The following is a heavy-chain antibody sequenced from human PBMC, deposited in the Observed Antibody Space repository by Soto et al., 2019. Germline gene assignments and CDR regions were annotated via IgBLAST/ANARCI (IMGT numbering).Heavy chain of an antibody. J-gene: IGHJ6*02. V-gene: IGHV4-59*01. CDR2: IYYSGST. CDR3: ARGDSSGYSNSYYYYGMDV. CDR1: GGSISSYY. Sequence: SETLSLTCTVSGGSISSYYWSWIRQPPGKGLEWIGYIYYSGSTNYNPSLKSRVTISVDTSKNQFSLKLSSVTAADTAVYYCARGDSSGYSNSYYYYGMDVWGQGTTVTVSS. D-gene: IGHD3-22*01.